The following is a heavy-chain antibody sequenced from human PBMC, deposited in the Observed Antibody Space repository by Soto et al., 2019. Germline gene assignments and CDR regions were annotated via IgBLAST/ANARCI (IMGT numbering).Heavy chain of an antibody. Sequence: QVQLQESGPGLLKPSETLSLSCTVSGGSISSYYWSWIRQPPGKGLEWIGYIYYSGSTNYNPSLKSRVTISVDTSKNQFSLKLSSVTAADTAVYYCARQQWRVLNAFDIWGQGTMVTVSS. D-gene: IGHD6-19*01. CDR1: GGSISSYY. J-gene: IGHJ3*02. CDR2: IYYSGST. CDR3: ARQQWRVLNAFDI. V-gene: IGHV4-59*01.